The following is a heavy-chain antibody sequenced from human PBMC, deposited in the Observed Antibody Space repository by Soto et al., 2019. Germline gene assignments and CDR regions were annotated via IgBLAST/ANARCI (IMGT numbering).Heavy chain of an antibody. CDR2: ISGSGGST. V-gene: IGHV3-23*01. CDR1: GFTFSSYA. D-gene: IGHD3-9*01. Sequence: GGSLRLSCAASGFTFSSYAMSWVRQAPGKGLEWVSAISGSGGSTYYADSVKGRFTISRDNSKNTLYLQMNSLRAEDTAVYYCAKGPRGDVFDWLLPIDYWGQGTLVTVSS. CDR3: AKGPRGDVFDWLLPIDY. J-gene: IGHJ4*02.